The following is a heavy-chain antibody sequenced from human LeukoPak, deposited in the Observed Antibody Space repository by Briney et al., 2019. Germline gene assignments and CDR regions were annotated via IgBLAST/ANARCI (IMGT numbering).Heavy chain of an antibody. CDR3: ARDRVGIAVAGAYDYYYYYGMDV. D-gene: IGHD6-19*01. CDR1: GFTFSSCE. Sequence: GGSLRLSCAGCGFTFSSCEMNWVGQAPGKGMEWDSYISSSGSTIYYADSVKGRFTISRENAKNSLYRQMNRLRAEDTAVYYCARDRVGIAVAGAYDYYYYYGMDVWGKGTTVTVSS. V-gene: IGHV3-48*03. J-gene: IGHJ6*04. CDR2: ISSSGSTI.